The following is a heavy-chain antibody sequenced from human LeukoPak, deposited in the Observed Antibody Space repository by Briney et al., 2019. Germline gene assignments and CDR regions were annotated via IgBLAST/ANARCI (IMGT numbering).Heavy chain of an antibody. V-gene: IGHV1-18*01. D-gene: IGHD4-17*01. J-gene: IGHJ4*02. CDR1: GYTFTSYG. Sequence: ASVKVSCKASGYTFTSYGISWVRQAPGQGLEWMGWISAYNGNTNYAQKLQGRVTMTSDTSTSTAYMELRSLRSDDTAVYYCARVPYGDYPFDYWGQGTLVTVSS. CDR3: ARVPYGDYPFDY. CDR2: ISAYNGNT.